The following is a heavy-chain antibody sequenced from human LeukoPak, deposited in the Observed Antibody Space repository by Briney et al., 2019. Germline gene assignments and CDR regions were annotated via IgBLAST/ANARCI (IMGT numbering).Heavy chain of an antibody. CDR1: GFTFSSYA. Sequence: GGSLRLSCAASGFTFSSYAMHWVRQAPGKGLEWVAVISYDGSNKYYADSVKGRFTISRDNSKNTLYLQMNSLRAGDTAVYYCARDKGGSYYVYCDYWGQGTLVTVSS. V-gene: IGHV3-30-3*01. CDR3: ARDKGGSYYVYCDY. J-gene: IGHJ4*02. CDR2: ISYDGSNK. D-gene: IGHD1-26*01.